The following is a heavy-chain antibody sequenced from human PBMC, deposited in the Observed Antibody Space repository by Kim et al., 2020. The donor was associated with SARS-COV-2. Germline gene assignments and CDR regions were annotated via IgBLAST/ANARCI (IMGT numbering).Heavy chain of an antibody. CDR1: GYTFTSFG. D-gene: IGHD3-16*02. J-gene: IGHJ4*02. CDR3: TRDSEYGGGYLDY. CDR2: ISTSNGNT. V-gene: IGHV1-18*01. Sequence: ASVKVSCKASGYTFTSFGITWVRQAPGQGLEWMGWISTSNGNTNFAPKFWDRVTMTTDTSTSTAHMDLRSLRSDDTAVYYCTRDSEYGGGYLDYWGQGTLVTVSS.